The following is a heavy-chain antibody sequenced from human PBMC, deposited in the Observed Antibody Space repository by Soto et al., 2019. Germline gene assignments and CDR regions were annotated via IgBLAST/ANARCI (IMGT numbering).Heavy chain of an antibody. D-gene: IGHD3-22*01. CDR3: AADSPYYYDSSGYYLDY. V-gene: IGHV1-58*01. J-gene: IGHJ4*02. Sequence: GASVKVSCKASGFTFTSSAVQWVRQARGQRLEWIGWIVVGSGNTNYAQKFQERVTITRDMSTSTAYMELSSLRSEDTAAYYCAADSPYYYDSSGYYLDYWGQGTLVTVSS. CDR2: IVVGSGNT. CDR1: GFTFTSSA.